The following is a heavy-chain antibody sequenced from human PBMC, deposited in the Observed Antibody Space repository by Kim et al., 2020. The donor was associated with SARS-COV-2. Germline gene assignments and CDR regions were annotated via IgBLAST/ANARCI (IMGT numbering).Heavy chain of an antibody. CDR3: ARVSQGWFDP. J-gene: IGHJ5*02. CDR1: GFTFSSYA. CDR2: ISSGGTTM. V-gene: IGHV3-48*03. Sequence: GGSLRLSCAASGFTFSSYAVTWVRQAPGKGLEWVSYISSGGTTMYYATSVRGRFTISRNSAKNFLDLEMNSLCAEATAVYYCARVSQGWFDPWGQGTLVIVSS.